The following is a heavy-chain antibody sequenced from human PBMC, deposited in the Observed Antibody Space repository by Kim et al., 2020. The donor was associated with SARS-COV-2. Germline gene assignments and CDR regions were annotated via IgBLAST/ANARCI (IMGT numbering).Heavy chain of an antibody. J-gene: IGHJ5*02. CDR3: ARVPVSLRYFRDEGFDP. V-gene: IGHV1-8*01. CDR2: MNPNSGNT. CDR1: GYTFTSYD. D-gene: IGHD3-9*01. Sequence: ASVKVSCKASGYTFTSYDINWVRQATGQGLEWMGWMNPNSGNTGYAQKFQGRVTMTRNTSISTAYMELSSLRSEDTAVYYCARVPVSLRYFRDEGFDPWGQGTLVTVSS.